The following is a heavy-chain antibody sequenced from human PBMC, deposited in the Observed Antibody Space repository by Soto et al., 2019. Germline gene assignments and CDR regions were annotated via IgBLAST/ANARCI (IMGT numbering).Heavy chain of an antibody. Sequence: QVQLVESGGGVVQPGRSLRLSCAASGFTFSSYGMHWVRQAPGKGLEWVAVIWYDGSNKYYADSVKGRFTISRDNSKNTLYLPMNSLRAEDTAVYYCARMAVVTHGIDASDIWGQGTMVTVSS. D-gene: IGHD2-15*01. V-gene: IGHV3-33*01. CDR1: GFTFSSYG. CDR2: IWYDGSNK. J-gene: IGHJ3*02. CDR3: ARMAVVTHGIDASDI.